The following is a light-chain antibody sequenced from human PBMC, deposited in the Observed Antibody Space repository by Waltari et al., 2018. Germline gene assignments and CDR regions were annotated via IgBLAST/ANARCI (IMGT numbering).Light chain of an antibody. Sequence: QPVLTQSPSASASLGASVKLTCTLSSGHSSNAIAWHQQQPDKGPRSLMKVNRDGAHNKGDGIPDRFSGSSSGAERYLTISSLQSDDEADYYCQTWGTGIQVFGGGTKVSVL. CDR2: VNRDGAH. J-gene: IGLJ2*01. CDR1: SGHSSNA. V-gene: IGLV4-69*01. CDR3: QTWGTGIQV.